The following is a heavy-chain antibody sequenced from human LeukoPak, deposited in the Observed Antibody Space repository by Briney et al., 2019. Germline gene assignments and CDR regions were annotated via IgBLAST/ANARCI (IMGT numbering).Heavy chain of an antibody. J-gene: IGHJ4*02. V-gene: IGHV4-59*01. CDR1: GGSLNTYQY. CDR3: ATGTYPFEY. Sequence: KSSETLSLTCAVSGGSLNTYQYWRWIRQPPGKGLEWIGLMYSSGSTNYNPSLKSRVTMSVDTSRKQFSLRLNSVTAVDTAVYYCATGTYPFEYWGQGTLVTVSS. D-gene: IGHD3-10*01. CDR2: MYSSGST.